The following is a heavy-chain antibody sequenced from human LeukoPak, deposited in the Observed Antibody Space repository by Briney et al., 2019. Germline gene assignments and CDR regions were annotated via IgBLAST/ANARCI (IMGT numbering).Heavy chain of an antibody. CDR2: ISGSGGAT. D-gene: IGHD3-10*01. CDR1: GFTFSSYA. CDR3: AKGAYYHGSGRYFDY. V-gene: IGHV3-23*01. J-gene: IGHJ4*02. Sequence: GGSLRLSCAASGFTFSSYAMNWARQAPGKGLDSVSAISGSGGATYYADSVKGRFTMSRDNSKNTLYLQMNSLRAEDTAVYYCAKGAYYHGSGRYFDYWGQGTLVTVSS.